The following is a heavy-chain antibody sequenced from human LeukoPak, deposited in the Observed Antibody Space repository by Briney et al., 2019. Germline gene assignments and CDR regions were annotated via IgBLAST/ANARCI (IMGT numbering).Heavy chain of an antibody. CDR1: GYTFTSYY. Sequence: GASVKVFCKASGYTFTSYYMHWVRQAPGQGLEWMGIINPSGGSTNYAQKFQGRVTMTRDTSTSTVYMELSSLRSEDTAVYYCARALRSGWVSYNWFDPWGQGTLVTVSS. D-gene: IGHD6-19*01. CDR2: INPSGGST. CDR3: ARALRSGWVSYNWFDP. V-gene: IGHV1-46*01. J-gene: IGHJ5*02.